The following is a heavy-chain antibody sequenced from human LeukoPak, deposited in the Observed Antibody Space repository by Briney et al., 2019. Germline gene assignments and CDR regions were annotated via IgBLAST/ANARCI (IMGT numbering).Heavy chain of an antibody. D-gene: IGHD5-12*01. V-gene: IGHV5-51*01. CDR2: IYPTDSDT. CDR3: ARRGYSGYDLQYFDS. J-gene: IGHJ4*02. CDR1: GYTFTSYW. Sequence: GESLKISCKGSGYTFTSYWIAWVRQMPGKGLEWVGLIYPTDSDTRYSPSFQGQVTTSADKSISTAYLQWNSLKASDTAMYYCARRGYSGYDLQYFDSWGQGTLVTVSS.